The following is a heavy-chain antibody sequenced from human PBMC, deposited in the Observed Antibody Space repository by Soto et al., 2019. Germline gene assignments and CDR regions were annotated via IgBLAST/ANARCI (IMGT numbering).Heavy chain of an antibody. J-gene: IGHJ6*02. Sequence: ASVKVSCTASGYTLTGYYMHWVRQAPGQGLEWMGWINPNSGGTNYAQKFQGWVTMTRDTSISTAYMELSRLRSDDTAVYYCAREYDYVWGSYRHYGMDVWGQGTTVTVSS. CDR1: GYTLTGYY. CDR2: INPNSGGT. CDR3: AREYDYVWGSYRHYGMDV. V-gene: IGHV1-2*04. D-gene: IGHD3-16*02.